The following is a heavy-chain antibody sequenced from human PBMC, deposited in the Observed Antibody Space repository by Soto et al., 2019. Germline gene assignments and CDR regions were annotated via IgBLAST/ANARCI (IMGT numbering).Heavy chain of an antibody. Sequence: LRLSCAASRFTFSDYYINWIRQAPGKRLEWVSYISGRGTHIYYAESVKGRFTISRDNAKNSLDLQMNSLRAEDTAVYYCARDLVPTGDYHRSYYGADVWGQGTTVTVSS. V-gene: IGHV3-11*01. CDR2: ISGRGTHI. CDR1: RFTFSDYY. J-gene: IGHJ6*02. CDR3: ARDLVPTGDYHRSYYGADV. D-gene: IGHD4-17*01.